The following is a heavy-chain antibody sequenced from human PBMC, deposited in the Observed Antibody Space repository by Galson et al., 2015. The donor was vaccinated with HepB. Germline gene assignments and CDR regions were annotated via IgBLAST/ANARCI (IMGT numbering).Heavy chain of an antibody. V-gene: IGHV4-59*08. CDR2: IYYSAST. J-gene: IGHJ6*03. CDR3: ARRAEWFFPPGYYYYYMDV. CDR1: GGSIRSYY. Sequence: LSLTCPVSGGSIRSYYWRWIRPPPGKGLEWIGYIYYSASTTYNPSRKSRVTIPVDTSKNQFSLKLSSVTAADTAVYYCARRAEWFFPPGYYYYYMDVWGKGTTVTVSS. D-gene: IGHD3-3*01.